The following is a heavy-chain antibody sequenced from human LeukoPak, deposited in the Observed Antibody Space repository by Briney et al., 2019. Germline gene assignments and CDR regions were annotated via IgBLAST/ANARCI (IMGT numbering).Heavy chain of an antibody. D-gene: IGHD5-24*01. J-gene: IGHJ6*02. CDR2: IIPIFGTA. CDR3: ASVYKNGMDV. V-gene: IGHV1-69*05. CDR1: GGTFSSYA. Sequence: SVKVSCKASGGTFSSYAISWVRQAPGQGHEWMGGIIPIFGTANYAQKFQGRVTMTRDTSASTVYMELSSLRSEDTAVYYCASVYKNGMDVWGQGTTVTVSS.